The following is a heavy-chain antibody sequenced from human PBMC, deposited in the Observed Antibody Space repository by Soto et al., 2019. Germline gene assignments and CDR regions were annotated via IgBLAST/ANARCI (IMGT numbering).Heavy chain of an antibody. J-gene: IGHJ3*02. CDR2: ISSYKSNT. V-gene: IGHV1-18*01. CDR1: GFTLTTYG. CDR3: ARVLGLAVALRVVFDI. Sequence: QVQLVQSGAEVKKPGASVKVSCKASGFTLTTYGITWVRQAPGEGLEWMGWISSYKSNTNYAQKLQGRVTMTTDTSTSTAYMELRSLRSDDTAVYYCARVLGLAVALRVVFDIWGQGTMVTVSS. D-gene: IGHD6-19*01.